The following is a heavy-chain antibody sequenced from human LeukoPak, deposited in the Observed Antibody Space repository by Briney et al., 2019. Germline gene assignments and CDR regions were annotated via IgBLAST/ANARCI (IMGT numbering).Heavy chain of an antibody. CDR1: GFTFSSYW. CDR2: ISSSSSYI. Sequence: TGGSLRLSCAASGFTFSSYWMSWVRQAPGKGLEWVSSISSSSSYIYYSDSVKGRFTISRDNAKNSLYLQMNSLKADDTAVYYCTRGAGTGWRFDSWGQGTLVTVSS. D-gene: IGHD6-19*01. CDR3: TRGAGTGWRFDS. J-gene: IGHJ4*02. V-gene: IGHV3-21*01.